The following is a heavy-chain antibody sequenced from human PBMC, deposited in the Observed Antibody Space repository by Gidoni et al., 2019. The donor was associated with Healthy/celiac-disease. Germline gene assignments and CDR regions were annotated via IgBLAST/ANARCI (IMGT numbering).Heavy chain of an antibody. V-gene: IGHV1-69*01. D-gene: IGHD3-22*01. CDR1: GGTFSSYA. CDR3: ASHYYDSSGYGAFDI. J-gene: IGHJ3*02. CDR2: IIHIFVTA. Sequence: QVQLVQSGAEVKKPGSSVKVSCKASGGTFSSYAISWVRQAPGQVLEWMGGIIHIFVTANYAQKFQGRVTITADESTSTAYMELSSLRSEDTAVYYCASHYYDSSGYGAFDIWGQGTMVTVSS.